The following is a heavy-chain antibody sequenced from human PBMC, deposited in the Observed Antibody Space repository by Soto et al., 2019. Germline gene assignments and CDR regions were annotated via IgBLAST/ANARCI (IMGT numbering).Heavy chain of an antibody. CDR2: IYYSGST. CDR1: GGSISSSSYY. Sequence: SETLSLTCTVSGGSISSSSYYWGWIRQPPGKGLEWIGSIYYSGSTYYNPSLKSRVTISVDTSKNQFSLKLSSVTAADTAVYYCARHPPVYGFGEFVVGPQKRSNWFDPWGQGTLVTVSS. V-gene: IGHV4-39*01. D-gene: IGHD3-10*01. CDR3: ARHPPVYGFGEFVVGPQKRSNWFDP. J-gene: IGHJ5*02.